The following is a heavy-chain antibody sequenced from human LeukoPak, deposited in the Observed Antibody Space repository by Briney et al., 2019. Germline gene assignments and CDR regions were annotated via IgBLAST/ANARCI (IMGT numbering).Heavy chain of an antibody. CDR1: GGSISSSSYY. D-gene: IGHD2-21*02. CDR2: IYYSGST. CDR3: ARDGPGVVVTGPGWFDP. J-gene: IGHJ5*02. Sequence: SETLSLTCTVSGGSISSSSYYWGWLRQPPGKGLEWIGSIYYSGSTYYNPSLKSRVTISVDTSKNQFSLKLSSVTAADTAVYYCARDGPGVVVTGPGWFDPWGQGTLVTVSS. V-gene: IGHV4-39*07.